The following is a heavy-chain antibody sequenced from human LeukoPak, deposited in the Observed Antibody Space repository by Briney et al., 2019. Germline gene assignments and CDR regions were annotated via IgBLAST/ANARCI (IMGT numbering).Heavy chain of an antibody. V-gene: IGHV3-7*01. Sequence: GGSLRLSCAASGFTFSNAWMSWVRQAPGKGLEWVANIKEDGSEKYYVDSVKGRFTVSRDNAKNSLYLHMNSLRAEDTAVYYCARGPYSTGFGPFAYWGQGTLVTVSS. CDR3: ARGPYSTGFGPFAY. CDR2: IKEDGSEK. D-gene: IGHD1-26*01. J-gene: IGHJ4*02. CDR1: GFTFSNAW.